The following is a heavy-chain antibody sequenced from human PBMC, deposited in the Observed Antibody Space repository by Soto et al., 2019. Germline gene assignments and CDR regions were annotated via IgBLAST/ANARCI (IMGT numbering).Heavy chain of an antibody. CDR2: IRSKANSYAT. J-gene: IGHJ4*02. V-gene: IGHV3-73*01. CDR1: GFTFSGSA. Sequence: GGALRLSCATSGFTFSGSAMHWGRPASGEGVEWVGLIRSKANSYATAYAASVKGRFTISRDDSKNTAYLQMNSLKTEDTAVYYCTRWGGYDYVWGSYRYPVWFDYWGQGTLVTVSS. D-gene: IGHD3-16*02. CDR3: TRWGGYDYVWGSYRYPVWFDY.